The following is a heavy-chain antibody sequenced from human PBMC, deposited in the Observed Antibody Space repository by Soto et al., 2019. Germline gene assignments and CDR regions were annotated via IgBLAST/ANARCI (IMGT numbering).Heavy chain of an antibody. CDR3: ARTRGTMVRGVIVHDAFDI. V-gene: IGHV1-18*01. J-gene: IGHJ3*02. Sequence: GPSVKVSCKASGYTFTSYGISWVRQAPGQGLEWMGWISAYNGNTNYAQKLQGRVTMTTDTSTSTAYMELRSLRSDDTAVYYCARTRGTMVRGVIVHDAFDIWGQGTMVTVSS. CDR2: ISAYNGNT. D-gene: IGHD3-10*01. CDR1: GYTFTSYG.